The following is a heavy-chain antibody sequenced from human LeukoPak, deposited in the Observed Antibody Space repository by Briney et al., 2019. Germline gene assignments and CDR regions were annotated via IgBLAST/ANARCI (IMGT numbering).Heavy chain of an antibody. CDR1: GGSISSSSYY. J-gene: IGHJ2*01. CDR2: IYYSGST. CDR3: ATRAPAGWYFDL. V-gene: IGHV4-39*01. Sequence: PSETLSLTCTVSGGSISSSSYYWGWIRQPPGKGLEWIGSIYYSGSTYYNPPLRSRVTISVDTSKNQFSLKLSSVTAPDTAVYYCATRAPAGWYFDLWGRGTLVTVSS. D-gene: IGHD3-10*01.